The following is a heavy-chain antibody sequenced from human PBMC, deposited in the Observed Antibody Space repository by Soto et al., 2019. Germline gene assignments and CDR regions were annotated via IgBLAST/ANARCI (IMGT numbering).Heavy chain of an antibody. CDR1: GYTFTSYG. Sequence: QVQLVQSGAEVKKPGASVKVSCKASGYTFTSYGISWVRQAPGQGLEWMGWISAYNGNTNYAQKVQGRVTMTTDTSTSTASMELRSLRSDDTAVYYCARDLYKIVVVISYYYYYGMDVWGQGTTVTFAS. J-gene: IGHJ6*02. CDR3: ARDLYKIVVVISYYYYYGMDV. CDR2: ISAYNGNT. D-gene: IGHD3-22*01. V-gene: IGHV1-18*01.